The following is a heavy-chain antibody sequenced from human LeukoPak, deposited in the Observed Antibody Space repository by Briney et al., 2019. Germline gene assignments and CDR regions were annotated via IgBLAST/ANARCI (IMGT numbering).Heavy chain of an antibody. CDR2: IYYSGST. CDR1: GGSISSSSYY. Sequence: MPSETLSLTCTVSGGSISSSSYYWGWIRQPPGKGLEWIGSIYYSGSTYYNPSLKSRVTISVDTSKNQFSPNLNSVTAADTAVYYCARGSGIAARRGDFWGQGTLVTVSS. CDR3: ARGSGIAARRGDF. D-gene: IGHD6-6*01. J-gene: IGHJ4*02. V-gene: IGHV4-39*07.